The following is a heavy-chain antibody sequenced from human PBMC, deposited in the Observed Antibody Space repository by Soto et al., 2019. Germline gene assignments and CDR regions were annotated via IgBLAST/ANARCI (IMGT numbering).Heavy chain of an antibody. CDR1: GYTFTIYA. Sequence: SSVRVSCKSSGYTFTIYAISWVREGPWQWLDGMGGIIPIFGTASYAQKFQGRVTITADKSTSTAYMELSSLRSEDTAVYYCASERVLYGDHVGYYYYGMDVWGQGNTVTVSS. CDR2: IIPIFGTA. V-gene: IGHV1-69*06. CDR3: ASERVLYGDHVGYYYYGMDV. D-gene: IGHD4-17*01. J-gene: IGHJ6*02.